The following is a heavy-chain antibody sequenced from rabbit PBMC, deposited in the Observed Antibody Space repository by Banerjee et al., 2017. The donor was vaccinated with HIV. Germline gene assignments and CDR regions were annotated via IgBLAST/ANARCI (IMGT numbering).Heavy chain of an antibody. CDR2: IYAGDGNT. CDR3: ARDLTATVGYAYNL. CDR1: GFSFNNKYV. V-gene: IGHV1S45*01. D-gene: IGHD6-1*01. Sequence: QQQLEESGGGLVKPEGSLTLTCTASGFSFNNKYVMCWVRQAPGKGLELIACIYAGDGNTWYASWAKGRFTISKTSSTTVTLQMTSLTAADTATYFCARDLTATVGYAYNLWGPGTLVTVS. J-gene: IGHJ4*01.